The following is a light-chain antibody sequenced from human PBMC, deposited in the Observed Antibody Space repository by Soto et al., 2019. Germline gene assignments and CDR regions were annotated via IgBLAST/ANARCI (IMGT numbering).Light chain of an antibody. CDR2: GAC. J-gene: IGKJ5*01. CDR1: QSVTSSY. CDR3: QQRSNWPPT. Sequence: VLTQSPGTLSLSPGERATLSCRASQSVTSSYLAWFQQKPGQAPRLLIYGACNRATGIPARFSGSGSGTDFTLTISSLEPEDFAVYYCQQRSNWPPTFGQGTRLEIK. V-gene: IGKV3-11*01.